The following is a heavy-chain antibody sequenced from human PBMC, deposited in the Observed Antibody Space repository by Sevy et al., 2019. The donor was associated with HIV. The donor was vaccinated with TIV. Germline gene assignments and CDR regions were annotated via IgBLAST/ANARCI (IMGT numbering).Heavy chain of an antibody. CDR3: VRDMSPTLATGDNWFDL. J-gene: IGHJ5*02. V-gene: IGHV3-9*01. Sequence: GGSLRLSCVGSGFDFEDFAVHWVRRSPGKGLEWVSGITGNGQKKFYEGSVKGRFSISRDNARKSLYLQMNNMNFDDTAFYYCVRDMSPTLATGDNWFDLWGQGTLVTVSS. CDR2: ITGNGQKK. D-gene: IGHD1-26*01. CDR1: GFDFEDFA.